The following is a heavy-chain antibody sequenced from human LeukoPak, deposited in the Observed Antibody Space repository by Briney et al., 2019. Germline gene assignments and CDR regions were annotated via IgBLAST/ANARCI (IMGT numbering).Heavy chain of an antibody. J-gene: IGHJ4*02. CDR3: AKDKGAYSSSWYELGY. Sequence: GGSLRLSCAASGFTFSSYAMSWVRQAPGKGLEWVSAISGSGGSTYSADSVKGRFTISRDNSKNTLYLQMNSLRAEDTAVYYCAKDKGAYSSSWYELGYWGQGTLVTVSS. CDR2: ISGSGGST. CDR1: GFTFSSYA. D-gene: IGHD6-13*01. V-gene: IGHV3-23*01.